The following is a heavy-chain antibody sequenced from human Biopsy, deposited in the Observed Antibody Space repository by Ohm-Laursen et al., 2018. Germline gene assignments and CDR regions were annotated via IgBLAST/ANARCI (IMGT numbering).Heavy chain of an antibody. CDR3: ARDLRGHWFFDL. Sequence: GSLRLSCAASGFTFSSYAMTWFRQAPGKGLEWVSTISGNSDIIYDTDSVKGRFTISRDNSKNTLYLQMNSLRVEDTAVFYCARDLRGHWFFDLWGRGTLVTVSS. J-gene: IGHJ2*01. CDR2: ISGNSDII. CDR1: GFTFSSYA. V-gene: IGHV3-23*01. D-gene: IGHD5/OR15-5a*01.